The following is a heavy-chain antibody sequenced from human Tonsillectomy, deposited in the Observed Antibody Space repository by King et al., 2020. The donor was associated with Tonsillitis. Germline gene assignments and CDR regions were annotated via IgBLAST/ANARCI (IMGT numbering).Heavy chain of an antibody. V-gene: IGHV4-39*07. Sequence: QLQESGPGLVKPSETLSLSCTVSGDSINTDNYFWGWIRQPPGQGLEWIGSILHSGSTYYNPSLKSRVTLSVDTSKNRFSLRVRSVTAADTAVYYCARHPIWWSDRRSVWFEPWGQGTLVTVSS. CDR3: ARHPIWWSDRRSVWFEP. CDR1: GDSINTDNYF. CDR2: ILHSGST. J-gene: IGHJ5*02. D-gene: IGHD2-8*02.